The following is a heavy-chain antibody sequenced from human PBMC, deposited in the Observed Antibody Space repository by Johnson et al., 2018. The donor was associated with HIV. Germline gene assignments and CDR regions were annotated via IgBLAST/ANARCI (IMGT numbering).Heavy chain of an antibody. CDR1: GFTFSNYG. CDR2: IWFDGSNK. V-gene: IGHV3-33*06. Sequence: QMQLVESGGGVVQPGRSLRLSCAASGFTFSNYGMHWVRQAPGKGLEWVAVIWFDGSNKYYADSVKGRFTISRDNSKNTLYLQVNSLRAEDTAVYYCAKEGITMEVDIWGQGTMVTVSA. J-gene: IGHJ3*02. CDR3: AKEGITMEVDI. D-gene: IGHD3-10*01.